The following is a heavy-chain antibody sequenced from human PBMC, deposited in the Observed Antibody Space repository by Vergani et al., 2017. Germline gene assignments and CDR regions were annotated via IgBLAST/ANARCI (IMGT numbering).Heavy chain of an antibody. V-gene: IGHV3-23*01. CDR1: GFTFSSYA. CDR2: ISGSGGST. Sequence: EVQLLESGGGLVQPGGSLRLSCAASGFTFSSYAMSWVRQAPGTGLEWVSAISGSGGSTYYADSVKGRFTISRDNSKNTLYLQMNSLRAEDTAVYYCAKDRVWFGDAFDYWGQGTLVTVSS. CDR3: AKDRVWFGDAFDY. J-gene: IGHJ4*02. D-gene: IGHD3-10*01.